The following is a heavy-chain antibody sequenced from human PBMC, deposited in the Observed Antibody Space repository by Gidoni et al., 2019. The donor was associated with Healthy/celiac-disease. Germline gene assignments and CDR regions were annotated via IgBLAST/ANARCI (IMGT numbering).Heavy chain of an antibody. D-gene: IGHD5-18*01. J-gene: IGHJ4*02. CDR3: AKDGNIGYSYGLVSYLPTYYFDY. V-gene: IGHV3-43*02. CDR1: GCPFDDYA. CDR2: ISGDGGST. Sequence: EVQLVESGGGVVQPGGSLRLSCAASGCPFDDYAMHWVGQAPGKCLEWVSLISGDGGSTYYADSVKGRFTISRDNSKISLYLQMNSLRTEDTALYYCAKDGNIGYSYGLVSYLPTYYFDYWGQGTLVTVSS.